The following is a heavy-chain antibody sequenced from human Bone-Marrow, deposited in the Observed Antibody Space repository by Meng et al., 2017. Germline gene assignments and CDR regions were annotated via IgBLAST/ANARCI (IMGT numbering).Heavy chain of an antibody. J-gene: IGHJ5*02. CDR1: GFTFRSAG. Sequence: ASRGAAVLPGMSSTLPCAASGFTFRSAGMHWVPQAPIKGLEWVGIISYAGSNKYYADSVKGRFTNPRENSKNTLYLQMNTLRAAATAEYYCAFTDSWGQGTLVTVSS. CDR3: AFTDS. CDR2: ISYAGSNK. V-gene: IGHV3-33*01. D-gene: IGHD2-21*01.